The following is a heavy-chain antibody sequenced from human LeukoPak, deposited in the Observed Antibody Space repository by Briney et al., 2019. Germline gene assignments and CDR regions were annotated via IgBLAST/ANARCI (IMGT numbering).Heavy chain of an antibody. CDR2: ISGRSNAI. CDR3: ATSLSNLASFDY. V-gene: IGHV3-11*04. CDR1: GFSFSDHY. Sequence: GGSLRLSCAASGFSFSDHYMSWIRQATGRGLEWVSYISGRSNAIYYADSVRGRFTISRDNAKNSLYLQMNSLRAEDTAVYYCATSLSNLASFDYWGQGALVTVSS. D-gene: IGHD2/OR15-2a*01. J-gene: IGHJ4*02.